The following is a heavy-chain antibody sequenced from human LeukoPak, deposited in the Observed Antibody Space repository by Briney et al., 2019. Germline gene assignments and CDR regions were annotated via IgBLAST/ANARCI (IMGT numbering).Heavy chain of an antibody. CDR1: GFTFSNFA. D-gene: IGHD4-17*01. J-gene: IGHJ4*02. Sequence: GGSLRLSCAAAGFTFSNFAMSWVRQAPGKGLEWVSGISGSGVTTYYADSVKGRFTISRDNSKNTLYLQMNSLRAEDTALYYCAKGHDSGDYLLEYWGQGTLVTASS. CDR3: AKGHDSGDYLLEY. CDR2: ISGSGVTT. V-gene: IGHV3-23*01.